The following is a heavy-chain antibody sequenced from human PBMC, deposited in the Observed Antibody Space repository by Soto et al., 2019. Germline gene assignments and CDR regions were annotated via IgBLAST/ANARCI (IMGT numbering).Heavy chain of an antibody. CDR2: ISYDGSNK. CDR1: GFTFSSYA. J-gene: IGHJ6*02. CDR3: ARDVVGATDYYYGMDV. Sequence: GGSLRLSCAASGFTFSSYAMHWVRQAPGKGLEWVAVISYDGSNKYYADSVKGRFTISRDNSKNTLYLQMNSLRAEDTAVYYCARDVVGATDYYYGMDVWGQGTTVTVSS. D-gene: IGHD1-26*01. V-gene: IGHV3-30-3*01.